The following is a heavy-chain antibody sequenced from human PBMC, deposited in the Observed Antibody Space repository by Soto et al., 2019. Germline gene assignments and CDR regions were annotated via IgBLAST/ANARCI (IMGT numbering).Heavy chain of an antibody. J-gene: IGHJ4*02. Sequence: PSETLSLTYTVSGGSISSGGYYWSWIRQHPGKGLEWIGYIYYSGSTNYNPSLKSRVTISVDTSKNQFSLKLSSVTAADTAVYYCARRVDYVWGSYRYSPYFDYWGQGTLVTVSS. CDR1: GGSISSGGYY. CDR3: ARRVDYVWGSYRYSPYFDY. CDR2: IYYSGST. D-gene: IGHD3-16*02. V-gene: IGHV4-61*08.